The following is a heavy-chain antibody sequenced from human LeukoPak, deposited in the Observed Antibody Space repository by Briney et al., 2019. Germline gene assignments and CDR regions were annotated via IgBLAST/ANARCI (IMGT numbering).Heavy chain of an antibody. D-gene: IGHD3-10*01. CDR3: ARDEYYYGSGSYYSYYFDY. V-gene: IGHV1-69*06. J-gene: IGHJ4*02. Sequence: ASVKVSCKASGGTFSSYAISWVRQAPGQGLEWMGGIIPIFGTANYAQKFQGRVTITADKSTSTAYMELSSLRPEDTAVYYCARDEYYYGSGSYYSYYFDYWGQGTLVTVSS. CDR1: GGTFSSYA. CDR2: IIPIFGTA.